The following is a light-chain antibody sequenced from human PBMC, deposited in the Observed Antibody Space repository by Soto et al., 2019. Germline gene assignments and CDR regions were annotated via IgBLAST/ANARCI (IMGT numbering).Light chain of an antibody. CDR3: AAWDDSLRACV. CDR2: YNN. J-gene: IGLJ1*01. V-gene: IGLV1-47*02. CDR1: DSNIGSNS. Sequence: QSALTQEPSASGTAGQGVTISCSVSDSNIGSNSVYWYQHLPKTAPKLLIYYNNQRPSGVPDRFSGSRSGTSASLAISGIRSEDEADYYCAAWDDSLRACVFGTGTKVTVL.